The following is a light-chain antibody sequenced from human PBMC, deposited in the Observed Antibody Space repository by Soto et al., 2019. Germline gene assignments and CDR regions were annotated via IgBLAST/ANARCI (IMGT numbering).Light chain of an antibody. CDR2: GAS. V-gene: IGKV3-15*01. J-gene: IGKJ4*01. CDR3: QQYDKWPLT. CDR1: QSVSSK. Sequence: DIVMTQSPATLSVSPGERATLSCRASQSVSSKLAWYQQKVGQAPRLLIYGASTRAAGIPARFSGSGSGTEFTLTISSLQSEDFEVYYCQQYDKWPLTFGGGAKVEIK.